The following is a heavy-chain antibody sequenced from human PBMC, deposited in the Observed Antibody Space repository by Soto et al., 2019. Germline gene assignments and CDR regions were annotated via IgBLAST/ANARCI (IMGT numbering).Heavy chain of an antibody. Sequence: SETLSLTCTVSGGSISSYYWSWIRQPPGKGLEWIGYIYYSGSTNYNPSLKSRVTISVDTSKNQFSLKLSSVTAADTAVYYCARHGSYGDPDYRGQGTLVTVSS. D-gene: IGHD4-17*01. J-gene: IGHJ4*02. CDR1: GGSISSYY. CDR3: ARHGSYGDPDY. V-gene: IGHV4-59*08. CDR2: IYYSGST.